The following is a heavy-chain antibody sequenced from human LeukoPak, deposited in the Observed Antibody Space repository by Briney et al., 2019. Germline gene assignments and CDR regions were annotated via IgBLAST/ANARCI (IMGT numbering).Heavy chain of an antibody. D-gene: IGHD2-21*02. J-gene: IGHJ6*03. CDR2: IYSGGNT. CDR3: ARIQVTYYYMDV. CDR1: GFTVGTNY. Sequence: GRSLRLSCAASGFTVGTNYMSWVRQAPGKGLEWVSVIYSGGNTYYADSVKGRFTISRDNSKNTLYLQMNSLRAEDTAVYYCARIQVTYYYMDVWGKGTTVTVSS. V-gene: IGHV3-53*01.